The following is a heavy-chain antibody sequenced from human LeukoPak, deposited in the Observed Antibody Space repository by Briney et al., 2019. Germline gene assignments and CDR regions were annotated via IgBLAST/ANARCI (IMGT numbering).Heavy chain of an antibody. Sequence: GASVKVSCKASGYTFTSYGISWVRQAPGQGLEWMGWISAYNGKTNYAQKLQGRVTMTTDTSTSTAYMELRSLRSDDTAVYYCARGERALWFGQTLLDYWGQGTLVTVSS. CDR3: ARGERALWFGQTLLDY. CDR1: GYTFTSYG. V-gene: IGHV1-18*01. CDR2: ISAYNGKT. J-gene: IGHJ4*02. D-gene: IGHD3-10*01.